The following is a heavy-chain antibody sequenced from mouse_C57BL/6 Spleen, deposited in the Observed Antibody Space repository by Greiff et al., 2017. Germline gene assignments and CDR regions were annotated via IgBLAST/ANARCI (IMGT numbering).Heavy chain of an antibody. CDR2: ISDGGSYT. Sequence: DVHLVESGGGLVKPGGSLKLSCAASGFTFSSYAMSWVRQTPEKRLEWVATISDGGSYTYYPDNVKGRFTISRDNAKNNLYLQMSHLKSEDTAMYYCARERDAMDYWGQGTSVTVSS. V-gene: IGHV5-4*01. J-gene: IGHJ4*01. CDR3: ARERDAMDY. CDR1: GFTFSSYA.